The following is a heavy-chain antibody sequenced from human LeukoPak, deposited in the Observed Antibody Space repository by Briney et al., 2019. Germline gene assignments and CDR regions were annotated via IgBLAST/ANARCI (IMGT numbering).Heavy chain of an antibody. Sequence: GPVKVSCKASGYTFTSYGISWVRQAPGQGLEWMGWISAYNGNTNYAQKLQGRVTMTTDTSTSTAYMELRSLRSDDTAVYYCARDGPPDFWSGTSAFDIWGQGTMVTVSS. D-gene: IGHD3-3*01. CDR2: ISAYNGNT. CDR3: ARDGPPDFWSGTSAFDI. V-gene: IGHV1-18*01. CDR1: GYTFTSYG. J-gene: IGHJ3*02.